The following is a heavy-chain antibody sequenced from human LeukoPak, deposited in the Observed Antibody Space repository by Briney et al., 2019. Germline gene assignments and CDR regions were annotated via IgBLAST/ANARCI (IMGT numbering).Heavy chain of an antibody. CDR3: ARHPLPRYCSGGSCYSVGYYMDV. CDR2: MYYSGST. D-gene: IGHD2-15*01. V-gene: IGHV4-30-4*07. Sequence: SETLSLTCVVSGGSISSGGYSWSWVRQPPGKGLEWIGSMYYSGSTYYNPSLKSRVTISVDTSKNQFSLKLSSVTAADTAVYYCARHPLPRYCSGGSCYSVGYYMDVWGKGTTVTISS. CDR1: GGSISSGGYS. J-gene: IGHJ6*03.